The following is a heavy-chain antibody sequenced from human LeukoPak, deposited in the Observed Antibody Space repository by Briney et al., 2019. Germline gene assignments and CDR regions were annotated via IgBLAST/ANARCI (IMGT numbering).Heavy chain of an antibody. CDR2: ISYDGSNK. V-gene: IGHV3-30*04. J-gene: IGHJ4*02. CDR3: ARGFDWLEYYFDY. CDR1: GFTFSSYA. Sequence: GGSLRLSCAASGFTFSSYAIHWVRQAPGKGLEWVAVISYDGSNKYYADSVKGRFTISRDNSKNTLYLQMNSLRSDDTAVYHCARGFDWLEYYFDYWGQGTLVTVSS. D-gene: IGHD3-9*01.